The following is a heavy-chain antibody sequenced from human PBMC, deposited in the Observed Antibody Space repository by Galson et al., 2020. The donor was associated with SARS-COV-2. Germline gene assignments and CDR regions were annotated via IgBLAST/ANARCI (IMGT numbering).Heavy chain of an antibody. CDR1: GGSISSYY. CDR2: IYTSGST. V-gene: IGHV4-4*07. J-gene: IGHJ3*02. Sequence: ETSETLSLTCTVSGGSISSYYWSWIRQPAGKGLEWIGRIYTSGSTNYNPSLKSRVTMSVDTSKNQFSLKLSSVTAADTAVYYCARDIGYSSSWSAENDAFDIWGQGTMVTVSS. D-gene: IGHD6-13*01. CDR3: ARDIGYSSSWSAENDAFDI.